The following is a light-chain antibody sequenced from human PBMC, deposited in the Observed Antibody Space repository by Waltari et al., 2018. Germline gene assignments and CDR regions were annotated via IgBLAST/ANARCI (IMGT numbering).Light chain of an antibody. V-gene: IGKV2-29*02. CDR3: MQALQTPYS. Sequence: DIVLTQTPLSLPVTPGEPASISCRSSQSLLHSNGNTYLYWYLQKAGQPPRLLIYRVSNRFSGAPDRFSGSGSGTDFTLKISRVEAEDVGIYYCMQALQTPYSFGQGTKVEIK. CDR2: RVS. J-gene: IGKJ2*03. CDR1: QSLLHSNGNTY.